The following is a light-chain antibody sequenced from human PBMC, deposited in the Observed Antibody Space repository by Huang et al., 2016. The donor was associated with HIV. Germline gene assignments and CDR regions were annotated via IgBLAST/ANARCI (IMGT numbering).Light chain of an antibody. CDR1: QSLLHSNGYNY. Sequence: DIVMTQSPLSLPVTPGEPASISCRSNQSLLHSNGYNYLDWYLQKPGQSPQLLIYLASSRASGVPDRFSGSGSGTDLTLKISRVEAEDVGLYYCLQALQAPPYTFGQGTKLEI. V-gene: IGKV2-28*01. J-gene: IGKJ2*01. CDR2: LAS. CDR3: LQALQAPPYT.